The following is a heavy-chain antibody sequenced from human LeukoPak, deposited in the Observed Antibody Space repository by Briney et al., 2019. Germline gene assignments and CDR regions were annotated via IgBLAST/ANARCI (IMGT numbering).Heavy chain of an antibody. CDR3: ANGLQAYYYDSRPGY. CDR2: ISSSSSYI. Sequence: GGSLRLSCAASGFTFSSYSMNWVRQAPGKGLEWVSSISSSSSYIYYADSVKGRFTISRDNAKNSLYLQMNSLRAEDTAVYYCANGLQAYYYDSRPGYWGQGTLVTVSS. V-gene: IGHV3-21*01. CDR1: GFTFSSYS. J-gene: IGHJ4*02. D-gene: IGHD3-22*01.